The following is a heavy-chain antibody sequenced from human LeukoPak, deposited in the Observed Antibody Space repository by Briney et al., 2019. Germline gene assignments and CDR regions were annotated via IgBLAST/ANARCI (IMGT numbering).Heavy chain of an antibody. Sequence: AGRSLRLSCAASVFSFSHCWMRWFSRTSRKGLEWVGNIKEGGREKYYLDSVKGRFTISRDNTHNSVFLLMSSLRAEDTAVYYCVRDYVWGTSDPDYWGQGTLVTVSS. CDR2: IKEGGREK. D-gene: IGHD3-16*01. V-gene: IGHV3-7*01. J-gene: IGHJ4*02. CDR1: VFSFSHCW. CDR3: VRDYVWGTSDPDY.